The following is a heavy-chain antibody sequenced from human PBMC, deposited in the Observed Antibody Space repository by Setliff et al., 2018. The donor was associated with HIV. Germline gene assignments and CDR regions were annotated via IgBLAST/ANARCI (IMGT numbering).Heavy chain of an antibody. CDR1: GFTFYA. CDR3: AKPRRYNTYYFDH. J-gene: IGHJ4*02. D-gene: IGHD3-3*01. CDR2: ISYDGTSK. V-gene: IGHV3-30-3*02. Sequence: QPGGSLRLSCAASGFTFYAMNWVRQAPGKGLEWLAVISYDGTSKYYADSVKGRFTISRDNSKSTQYLQMNSLKTEDTAVYYCAKPRRYNTYYFDHWGQGTLVTVSS.